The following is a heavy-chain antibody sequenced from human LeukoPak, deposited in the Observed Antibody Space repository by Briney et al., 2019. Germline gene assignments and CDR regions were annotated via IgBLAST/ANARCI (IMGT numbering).Heavy chain of an antibody. CDR1: GFNFRDHW. V-gene: IGHV3-7*03. CDR2: IKTDGSET. J-gene: IGHJ4*02. CDR3: AKNNGWFHLAQ. D-gene: IGHD6-19*01. Sequence: GGSLRLSCPVSGFNFRDHWMDWVRQAPGKGLEWVGHIKTDGSETYYVDSLKGRFSISRDNTNNALYLQMNSLRVEDTAVYYCAKNNGWFHLAQWGQGTLVTVSS.